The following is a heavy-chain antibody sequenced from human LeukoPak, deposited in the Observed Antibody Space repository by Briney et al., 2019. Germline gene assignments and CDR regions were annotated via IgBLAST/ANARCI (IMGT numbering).Heavy chain of an antibody. D-gene: IGHD6-6*01. V-gene: IGHV3-7*05. CDR1: GFTFSSYW. J-gene: IGHJ6*02. Sequence: GGSLRLSCAASGFTFSSYWMSWVRQAPGKGLEWVANIKQDGSEEVCVDSVKGRFTISRDNARNSLFLQMNTLRAEDTAVYYCARDPYSSTWSYGMDVWGQGTTVTVS. CDR2: IKQDGSEE. CDR3: ARDPYSSTWSYGMDV.